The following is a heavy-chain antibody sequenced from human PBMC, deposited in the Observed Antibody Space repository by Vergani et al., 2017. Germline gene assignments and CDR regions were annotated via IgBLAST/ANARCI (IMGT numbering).Heavy chain of an antibody. J-gene: IGHJ5*02. V-gene: IGHV1-46*01. CDR1: GYTFTSYY. D-gene: IGHD2-2*01. CDR3: ARSRVVVPAAILGGLNGFDP. CDR2: INPSGGST. Sequence: QVQLVQSGAEVKKPGASVKVSCKASGYTFTSYYMHWVRQAPGQGLEWMGIINPSGGSTSYAQKFQGRVTMTRDTSTSTVYMELSSLRSEDTAVYYCARSRVVVPAAILGGLNGFDPWGQGTLVTVSS.